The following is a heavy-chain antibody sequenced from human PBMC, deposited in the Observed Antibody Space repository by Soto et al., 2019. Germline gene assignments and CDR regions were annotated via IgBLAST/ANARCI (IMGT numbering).Heavy chain of an antibody. D-gene: IGHD1-1*01. Sequence: QVQLVQSGAEVKKPGSSVKVSCKASGGTFSTYAISWVRQAPGQGLEWMGGIIPIFNRPNYAQKFQARLTIAADESSSTAYMELSSLRSEDTAVYYRARQLNWNYYYYGMDVWGQGTTVTVSS. J-gene: IGHJ6*02. V-gene: IGHV1-69*12. CDR1: GGTFSTYA. CDR2: IIPIFNRP. CDR3: ARQLNWNYYYYGMDV.